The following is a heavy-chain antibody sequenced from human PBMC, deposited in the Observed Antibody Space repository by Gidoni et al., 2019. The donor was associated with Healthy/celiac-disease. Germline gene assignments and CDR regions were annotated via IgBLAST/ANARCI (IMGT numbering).Heavy chain of an antibody. V-gene: IGHV1-2*04. J-gene: IGHJ5*02. CDR2: INPNSGGT. Sequence: QVQLVQSGAEVKKPGASVKVSCKASGYTFTGYYMHWVRQAPGQGLEWMGWINPNSGGTNYAQKFQGWVTMTRDTSISTAYMELSRLRSDDTAVYYCARGSGYCSSTSCPNWFDPWGQGTLVTVSS. CDR1: GYTFTGYY. CDR3: ARGSGYCSSTSCPNWFDP. D-gene: IGHD2-2*01.